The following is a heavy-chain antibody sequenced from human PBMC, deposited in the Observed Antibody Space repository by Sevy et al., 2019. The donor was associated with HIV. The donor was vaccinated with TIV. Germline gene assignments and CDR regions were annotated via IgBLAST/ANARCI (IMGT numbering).Heavy chain of an antibody. D-gene: IGHD6-13*01. CDR1: GGSISSSSYY. CDR3: ARQRIAAASDLGWFDP. V-gene: IGHV4-39*01. CDR2: IYYSRST. Sequence: SETLSLTCTVSGGSISSSSYYWGWIRQPPGKGLEWIGSIYYSRSTYYNPSLKSRVTISVDTSKNQFSLKLSSVTAADTAVYYCARQRIAAASDLGWFDPWGQGTLVTVSS. J-gene: IGHJ5*02.